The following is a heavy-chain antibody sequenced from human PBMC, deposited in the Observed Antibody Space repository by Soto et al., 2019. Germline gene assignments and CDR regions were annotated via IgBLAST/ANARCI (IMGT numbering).Heavy chain of an antibody. CDR1: GGSISSSSYY. D-gene: IGHD3-22*01. Sequence: SETLSLTCTVSGGSISSSSYYWGWIRQPPGKGLEWIGNVYYGGSTYYNPSLKSRVTISVETSKSQFSLKLSSVTAADTAVYFCSGGDYYHSSGYYFYYYTMDVWGQGTTVTVSS. J-gene: IGHJ6*02. CDR2: VYYGGST. CDR3: SGGDYYHSSGYYFYYYTMDV. V-gene: IGHV4-39*01.